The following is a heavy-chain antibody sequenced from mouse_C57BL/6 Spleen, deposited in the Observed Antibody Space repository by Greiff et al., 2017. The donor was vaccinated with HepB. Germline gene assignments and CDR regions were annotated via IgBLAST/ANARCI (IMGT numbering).Heavy chain of an antibody. J-gene: IGHJ2*01. Sequence: DVHLVESGGGLVKPGGSLKLSCAASGFTFSSYAMSWVRQTPEKRLEWVATISDGGSYTYYPDNVKGRFTISRDNAKNNLYLQMSHLKSEDTAMYYCAREVTTVVATPYFDYWGQGTTLTVSS. V-gene: IGHV5-4*01. CDR1: GFTFSSYA. D-gene: IGHD1-1*01. CDR2: ISDGGSYT. CDR3: AREVTTVVATPYFDY.